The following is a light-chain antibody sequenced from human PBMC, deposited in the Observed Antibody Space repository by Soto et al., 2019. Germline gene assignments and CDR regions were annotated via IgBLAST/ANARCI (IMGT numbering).Light chain of an antibody. CDR2: AAS. J-gene: IGKJ1*01. V-gene: IGKV1-39*01. CDR3: QQSYSNTWT. CDR1: QSISSY. Sequence: DIQITQSPSSRSASVGDRVTITCRASQSISSYLNWYQQQPGKAPKLLIFAASILRGGVPSRLSGSGFGTDFTLTINSLKPEDFETYYCQQSYSNTWTFGHGTKVDIK.